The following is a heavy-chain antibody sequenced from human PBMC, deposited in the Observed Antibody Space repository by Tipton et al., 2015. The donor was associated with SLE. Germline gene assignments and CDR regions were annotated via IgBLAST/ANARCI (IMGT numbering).Heavy chain of an antibody. CDR2: IYTSGST. CDR3: AREGSSCLFQH. D-gene: IGHD6-13*01. CDR1: GGSISSGYY. V-gene: IGHV4-61*02. J-gene: IGHJ1*01. Sequence: TLSLTCAVSGGSISSGYYWGWIRQPPGKGLEWIGRIYTSGSTNYNPSLKSRVTISVDTSKNQFSLKLSSVTAADTAVYYCAREGSSCLFQHWGQGTLVTVSS.